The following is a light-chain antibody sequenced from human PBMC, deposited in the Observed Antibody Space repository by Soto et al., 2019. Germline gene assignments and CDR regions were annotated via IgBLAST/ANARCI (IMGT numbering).Light chain of an antibody. J-gene: IGKJ4*01. Sequence: DIQMTQSPSSLSASVGDRVTITCQASQNIKTYLNWYQQKSGEAPRLLIYDGTALETGVPSRFSGSGSATHFTLTITSLQPEDFATYFCQHHDNLPITFGGGTRV. CDR2: DGT. V-gene: IGKV1-33*01. CDR3: QHHDNLPIT. CDR1: QNIKTY.